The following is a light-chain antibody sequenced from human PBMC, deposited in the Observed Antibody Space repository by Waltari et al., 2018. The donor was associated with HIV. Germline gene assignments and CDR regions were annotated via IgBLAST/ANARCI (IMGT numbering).Light chain of an antibody. CDR2: DVN. V-gene: IGLV2-11*01. J-gene: IGLJ2*01. CDR3: CSYADNYPVV. CDR1: SSDVGGYNY. Sequence: QSALTQPRSVSGSPGQSVTISCTGTSSDVGGYNYVSWYQQHPGKAPKFMIYDVNKRPSGVPDRFSGSKSGNMASLTISGLQAEDEADYYCCSYADNYPVVFGGGTKLTVL.